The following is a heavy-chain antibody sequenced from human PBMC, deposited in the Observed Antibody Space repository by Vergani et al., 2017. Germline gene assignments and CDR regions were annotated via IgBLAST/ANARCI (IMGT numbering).Heavy chain of an antibody. Sequence: EVQLVESGGGLVQPGRSLRLSCAASGFTFDDYAMRWVRQAPGKGLEWVSGISWNSGSTGYADSVKGRFTISRDNAKNSLYLQMNSLRAEDTALYYCAKSYSIGAGAGALDYWGQGTLVTVSS. CDR1: GFTFDDYA. CDR3: AKSYSIGAGAGALDY. CDR2: ISWNSGST. J-gene: IGHJ4*02. D-gene: IGHD6-25*01. V-gene: IGHV3-9*01.